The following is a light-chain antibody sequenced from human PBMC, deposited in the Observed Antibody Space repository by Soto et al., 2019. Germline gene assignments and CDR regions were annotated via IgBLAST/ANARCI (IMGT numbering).Light chain of an antibody. J-gene: IGLJ2*01. CDR2: DVS. V-gene: IGLV2-14*01. Sequence: QSALTQPASVSGSPGQSITIPCTGTSSDIGAYNYVSWYQQDPGKVPKLLIFDVSNRPSGVSNRFSGSKSGNTASLTISGLQTDDETDYFCSSYTSTNTVVFGGGTKVTVL. CDR3: SSYTSTNTVV. CDR1: SSDIGAYNY.